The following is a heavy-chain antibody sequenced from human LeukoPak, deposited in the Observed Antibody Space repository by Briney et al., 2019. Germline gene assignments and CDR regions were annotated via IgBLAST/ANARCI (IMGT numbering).Heavy chain of an antibody. D-gene: IGHD5-12*01. Sequence: SGGSLRLSCAASGFTFSNYGVQRVRQAPGKGLEWVAVIRYDGSTKYYADSVKGRFTISRDNSKNTVYLEMNSLRAEDTAVYYCARAYSRESGYDFVFENWGQGTLVSVSS. V-gene: IGHV3-33*01. J-gene: IGHJ4*02. CDR3: ARAYSRESGYDFVFEN. CDR1: GFTFSNYG. CDR2: IRYDGSTK.